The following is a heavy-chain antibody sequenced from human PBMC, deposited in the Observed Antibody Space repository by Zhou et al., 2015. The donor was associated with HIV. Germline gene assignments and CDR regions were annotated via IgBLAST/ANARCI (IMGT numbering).Heavy chain of an antibody. Sequence: QVQLVQSGAEVKKPGSSMKVSCKSSGYNFRSYHIAWVRQAPGQGLEWLGRIIPVPTISNLAQKFQDRLTLTADTATSMAYLELTSLTSDDTAVYFCARGLPGFQGFDHWGLGTLVTVSS. V-gene: IGHV1-69*02. D-gene: IGHD1-14*01. CDR3: ARGLPGFQGFDH. CDR1: GYNFRSYH. J-gene: IGHJ4*02. CDR2: IIPVPTIS.